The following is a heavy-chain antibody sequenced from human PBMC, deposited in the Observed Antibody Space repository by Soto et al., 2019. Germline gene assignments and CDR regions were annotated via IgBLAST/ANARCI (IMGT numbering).Heavy chain of an antibody. Sequence: GGSLRLSCAASGFTFSSYWMHWVRQAPGKGLEWVSSISSSSSYIYYADSVKGRFTISRDNAKNSLYLQMNSLRAEDTAVYYCARGRPREQWLVRGRDYYYYGMDVWGQGTTVTVSS. J-gene: IGHJ6*02. V-gene: IGHV3-21*01. CDR1: GFTFSSYW. D-gene: IGHD6-19*01. CDR2: ISSSSSYI. CDR3: ARGRPREQWLVRGRDYYYYGMDV.